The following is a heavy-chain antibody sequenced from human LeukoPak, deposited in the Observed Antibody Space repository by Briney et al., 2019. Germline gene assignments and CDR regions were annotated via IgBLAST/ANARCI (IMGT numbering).Heavy chain of an antibody. CDR1: GFTFSSYG. Sequence: GGSLRLSCAASGFTFSSYGMHWVRQAPGKGLEWVAVIWYDGSNKYYADSVKGRFTISRDNSKNTLYLQMNSLRAEDTAVYYCAKLVAAVGTYNGDYWGQGTLVTVSS. V-gene: IGHV3-33*06. CDR2: IWYDGSNK. J-gene: IGHJ4*02. D-gene: IGHD6-13*01. CDR3: AKLVAAVGTYNGDY.